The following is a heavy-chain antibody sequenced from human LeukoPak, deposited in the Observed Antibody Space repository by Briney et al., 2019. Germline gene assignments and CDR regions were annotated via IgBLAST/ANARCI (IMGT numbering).Heavy chain of an antibody. D-gene: IGHD5-18*01. CDR2: INSDVSST. V-gene: IGHV3-74*01. Sequence: GGSLRLSCAASGFTFSNYLMHWVRQAPGKGLVWVSRINSDVSSTSYADSVKGRFTISRDNAKNTLYLQMNSLRAEDTAVYYCARGHGHSYGYASDDWGQGTLVTVSS. J-gene: IGHJ4*02. CDR1: GFTFSNYL. CDR3: ARGHGHSYGYASDD.